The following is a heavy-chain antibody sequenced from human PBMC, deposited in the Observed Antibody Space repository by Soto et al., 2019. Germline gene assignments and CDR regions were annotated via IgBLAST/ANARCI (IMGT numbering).Heavy chain of an antibody. V-gene: IGHV1-18*04. CDR1: GYTFTSYG. Sequence: ASENVSCKASGYTFTSYGISWVRQAPGQGLEWMGWISAYNGNTNYAQKLQGRVTMTTDTSTSTAYMELRSLRSDDTAVYYCAILRLGCGYYRGPYYYVMDFSGQGSTVIVSS. CDR2: ISAYNGNT. CDR3: AILRLGCGYYRGPYYYVMDF. D-gene: IGHD3-3*01. J-gene: IGHJ6*02.